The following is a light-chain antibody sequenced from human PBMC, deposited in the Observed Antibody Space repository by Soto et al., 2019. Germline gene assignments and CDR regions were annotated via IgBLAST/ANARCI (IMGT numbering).Light chain of an antibody. V-gene: IGKV3-20*01. CDR1: QSLTNSF. CDR3: QQYRSWPRT. J-gene: IGKJ1*01. CDR2: DTS. Sequence: EFVLTQSPGTLSLSPCERATLSCRASQSLTNSFIAWYQQRPGQAPRLLIYDTSSRASGIPDRFSGRGAGAEFTLTISSLQSEDFAVYYCQQYRSWPRTFGQGTKVDIK.